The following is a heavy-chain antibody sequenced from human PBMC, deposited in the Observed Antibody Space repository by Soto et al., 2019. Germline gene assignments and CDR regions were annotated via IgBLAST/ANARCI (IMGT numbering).Heavy chain of an antibody. D-gene: IGHD3-16*01. J-gene: IGHJ1*01. CDR2: VYWDDSK. CDR3: VLFGGGVAGF. CDR1: GFSLSTRDVG. Sequence: QITLNESGPTLVKPTQTLTLTCTFSGFSLSTRDVGVGWIRQPPGEALEWLGVVYWDDSKTYSPSLESRLTSTHDTTKNPVVPRMTKMDPVDTAASYCVLFGGGVAGFWGQGTLVTVSS. V-gene: IGHV2-5*02.